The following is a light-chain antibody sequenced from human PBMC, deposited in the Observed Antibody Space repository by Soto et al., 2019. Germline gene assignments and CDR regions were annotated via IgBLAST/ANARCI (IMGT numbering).Light chain of an antibody. Sequence: QSALTQPASVSGSPGQSITISCTGTSSDGGGYNYVSWYQQHPGKAPKLMIYEVSNRPSGFSNRFSGSKSGNTASLTISGLQAEDEADYYCSSYTSSSTLAFGGGTKLTVL. J-gene: IGLJ2*01. V-gene: IGLV2-14*01. CDR1: SSDGGGYNY. CDR3: SSYTSSSTLA. CDR2: EVS.